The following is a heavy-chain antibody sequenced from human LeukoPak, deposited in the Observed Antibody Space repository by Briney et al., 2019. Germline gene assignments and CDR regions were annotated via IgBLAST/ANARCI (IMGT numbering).Heavy chain of an antibody. J-gene: IGHJ4*02. CDR2: ISYDGSNK. Sequence: PGGSLRLSCAASGFTFSSYAMHWVRQAPGKGLEWVAVISYDGSNKYYADSVKGRFTISRDNSKNTLYLQMNSLRAEDTAVYYCAKAVHWSGYSVKYYFDYWGQGTLVTVSS. CDR3: AKAVHWSGYSVKYYFDY. CDR1: GFTFSSYA. D-gene: IGHD3-3*01. V-gene: IGHV3-30-3*01.